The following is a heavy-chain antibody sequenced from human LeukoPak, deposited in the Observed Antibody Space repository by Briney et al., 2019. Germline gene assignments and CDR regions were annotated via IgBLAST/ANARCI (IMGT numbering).Heavy chain of an antibody. J-gene: IGHJ4*02. V-gene: IGHV3-30*02. D-gene: IGHD3-9*01. CDR3: AKDLGYFDWLLGLDY. CDR2: IRYDGSNK. Sequence: GGSLRLSCAASGFTFSSYGMHWVRQAPGKGLEWVAFIRYDGSNKYYADSVKGRFTISRDNSKNTLYLQMNSLRAEDTAVYYCAKDLGYFDWLLGLDYWGQGTLVTVSS. CDR1: GFTFSSYG.